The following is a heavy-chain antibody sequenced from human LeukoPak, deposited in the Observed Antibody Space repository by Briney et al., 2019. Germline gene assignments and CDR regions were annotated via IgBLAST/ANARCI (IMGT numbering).Heavy chain of an antibody. CDR2: TNPGGSTE. Sequence: SGGSLRLSCAASGFTFSNYWMSWVRQAPGKGLEWVANTNPGGSTELYVDSVKGRFSISRDNAKNSLSLQMNSLRVDDTAVYYCARNQHWSRDIWGQGILVTVSS. CDR3: ARNQHWSRDI. V-gene: IGHV3-7*01. CDR1: GFTFSNYW. D-gene: IGHD2-8*02. J-gene: IGHJ4*02.